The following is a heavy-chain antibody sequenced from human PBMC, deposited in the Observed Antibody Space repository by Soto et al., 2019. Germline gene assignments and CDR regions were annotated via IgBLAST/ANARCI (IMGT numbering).Heavy chain of an antibody. D-gene: IGHD3-22*01. J-gene: IGHJ4*02. CDR2: IKRKTDGGTT. V-gene: IGHV3-15*07. CDR3: TTVFYDSSGYPDS. Sequence: GGSLRLSCAASGFTLSYAWINWVRQAPGKGLEWVGRIKRKTDGGTTDYAAPVKGRFTISRDDSKNTLYLQMNSLKTEDTAVYYCTTVFYDSSGYPDSWGQGTLVTVSS. CDR1: GFTLSYAW.